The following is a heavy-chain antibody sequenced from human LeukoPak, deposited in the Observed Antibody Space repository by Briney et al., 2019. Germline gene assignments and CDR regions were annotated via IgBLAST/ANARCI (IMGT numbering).Heavy chain of an antibody. J-gene: IGHJ4*02. CDR1: GGSINSVGYA. Sequence: PSQTLSLTCTVSGGSINSVGYAWTWIRQPAGKGLEWIGRIYTSGSTNYNPSLKSRVTMSVDTSKNQFSLKLSSVTAADTAVYYCARGSGSYYNYFDYWGQGTLVTVSS. CDR2: IYTSGST. V-gene: IGHV4-61*02. CDR3: ARGSGSYYNYFDY. D-gene: IGHD1-26*01.